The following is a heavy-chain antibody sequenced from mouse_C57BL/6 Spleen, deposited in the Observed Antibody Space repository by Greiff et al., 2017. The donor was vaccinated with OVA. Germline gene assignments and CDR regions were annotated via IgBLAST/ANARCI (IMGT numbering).Heavy chain of an antibody. Sequence: EVKLMESGGGLVQPGGSLKLSCAASGFTFSDYGMAWVRQAPRKGPEWVAFISNLAYSIYYADTVTGRFTISRENAENTLYLEMSSLRSEDTAMYYCARHPTVGYFDVWGTGTTVTVSS. CDR3: ARHPTVGYFDV. V-gene: IGHV5-15*01. J-gene: IGHJ1*03. CDR1: GFTFSDYG. D-gene: IGHD1-1*01. CDR2: ISNLAYSI.